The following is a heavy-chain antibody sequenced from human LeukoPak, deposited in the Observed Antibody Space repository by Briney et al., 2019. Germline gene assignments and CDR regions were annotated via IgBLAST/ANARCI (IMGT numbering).Heavy chain of an antibody. CDR2: IYSSANT. CDR1: GGSISPYY. V-gene: IGHV4-59*08. Sequence: ASETLSLTCTVSGGSISPYYWSWIRQPPGKGLEWIGYIYSSANTNYNPSLKGRVTMSVDTSKNQFSLTLSSVTAADTAVYYCASSIVATITSFDYWGQGTLVTVSS. D-gene: IGHD5-12*01. CDR3: ASSIVATITSFDY. J-gene: IGHJ4*02.